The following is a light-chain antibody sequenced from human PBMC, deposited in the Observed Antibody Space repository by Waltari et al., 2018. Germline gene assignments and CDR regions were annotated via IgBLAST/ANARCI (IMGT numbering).Light chain of an antibody. CDR1: QSIGIN. CDR3: QQRNTWPRI. J-gene: IGKJ2*01. Sequence: EIVLTQSPATLSFSPGERATLSCWASQSIGINLAWYHHKPGQPPRLLIYEASHRATGIPARFSGGGSGTDFTLTISSLEPEDFAVYYCQQRNTWPRIFGQGTKLQIK. CDR2: EAS. V-gene: IGKV3-11*01.